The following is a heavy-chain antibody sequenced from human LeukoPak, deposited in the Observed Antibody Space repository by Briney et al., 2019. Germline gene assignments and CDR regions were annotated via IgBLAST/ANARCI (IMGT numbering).Heavy chain of an antibody. CDR1: RGSISGYS. J-gene: IGHJ5*02. CDR3: VRGPYGASISKWFDP. Sequence: SETLSLTCTVSRGSISGYSWRWLRQSPGGGLEWIGYIYYSGDTAYNPSLRSRVTMSVYTSKNQFSLQLRSMTTADTAVYYCVRGPYGASISKWFDPWGQGTQVIVSP. CDR2: IYYSGDT. D-gene: IGHD4/OR15-4a*01. V-gene: IGHV4-59*01.